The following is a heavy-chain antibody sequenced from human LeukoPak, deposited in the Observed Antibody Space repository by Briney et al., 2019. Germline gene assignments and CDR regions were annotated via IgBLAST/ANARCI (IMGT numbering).Heavy chain of an antibody. J-gene: IGHJ4*02. CDR1: GFTFSSYA. V-gene: IGHV3-23*01. CDR3: AKDRSSGWYYFDY. Sequence: GGSLRLSCAASGFTFSSYAMSWVRQGPGKGLEWVAGISVSGGSTDYADSVKGRFTISRDNSKNTLYLQMNSLRAEDTAVYYCAKDRSSGWYYFDYWGQGTLVTVSS. D-gene: IGHD6-19*01. CDR2: ISVSGGST.